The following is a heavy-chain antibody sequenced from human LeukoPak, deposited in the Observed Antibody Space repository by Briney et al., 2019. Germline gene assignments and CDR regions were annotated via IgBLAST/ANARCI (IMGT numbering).Heavy chain of an antibody. CDR3: ARAHPVDTAMVLNWFDP. D-gene: IGHD5-18*01. Sequence: ASVEVSCKASGYTFTGYYMHWVRQAPGQGLEWMGWISAYNGNTNYAQKLQGRVTMTTDTSTSTAYMELRSLRSDDTAVYYCARAHPVDTAMVLNWFDPWGQGTLVTVSS. CDR1: GYTFTGYY. CDR2: ISAYNGNT. V-gene: IGHV1-18*04. J-gene: IGHJ5*02.